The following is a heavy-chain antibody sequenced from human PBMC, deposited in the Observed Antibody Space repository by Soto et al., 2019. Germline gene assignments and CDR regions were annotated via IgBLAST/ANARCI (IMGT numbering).Heavy chain of an antibody. J-gene: IGHJ6*02. Sequence: SQTRSLTCTVSDGSSSRWSYYSTWIRQSPGKGLEWIGYIHHSGSILYNPSLKSRVTISVDTSKNQFSLHLSSVTAADTAVYFCGREDDGGDRLDVWGQGTTVTVSS. D-gene: IGHD2-21*02. CDR1: DGSSSRWSYY. CDR2: IHHSGSI. V-gene: IGHV4-30-4*08. CDR3: GREDDGGDRLDV.